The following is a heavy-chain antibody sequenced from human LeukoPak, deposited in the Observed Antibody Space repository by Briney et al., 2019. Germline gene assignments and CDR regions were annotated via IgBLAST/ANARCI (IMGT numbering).Heavy chain of an antibody. V-gene: IGHV3-23*01. CDR3: ARLGYCSGGRCPVGMDV. J-gene: IGHJ6*04. D-gene: IGHD2-15*01. Sequence: GGSLRLSCAASGFTFSSYAMSWVRQAPGKGLEWVSAISGSGGSTYYADSVKGRFTISRDNSKNTLYLQMNSLRAEDTAVYYCARLGYCSGGRCPVGMDVLGKGTKVPVSS. CDR1: GFTFSSYA. CDR2: ISGSGGST.